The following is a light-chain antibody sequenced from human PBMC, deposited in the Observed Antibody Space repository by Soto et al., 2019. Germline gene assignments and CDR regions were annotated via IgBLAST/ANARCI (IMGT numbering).Light chain of an antibody. CDR2: DAS. V-gene: IGKV3D-15*01. Sequence: EIVMTQSPATLSVSPGERAALSCRASQGVSSNLAWYHQKPGQAPRLLIYDASNRATGIPARFSGSGSGTDFTLTISSLQSEDFAVYSCQQYTIWRTFGQGTKVDIK. CDR3: QQYTIWRT. J-gene: IGKJ1*01. CDR1: QGVSSN.